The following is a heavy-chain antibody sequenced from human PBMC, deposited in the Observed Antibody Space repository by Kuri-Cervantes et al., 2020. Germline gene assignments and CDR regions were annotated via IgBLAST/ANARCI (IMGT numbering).Heavy chain of an antibody. V-gene: IGHV3-7*01. CDR2: IKQDGSEK. D-gene: IGHD3-22*01. CDR1: GFTFSSYG. Sequence: GESLKISCAASGFTFSSYGMSWVRQAPGKGLEWVANIKQDGSEKYYVDSVKGRFTISRDNAKNSLYLQMNSLRAEDTAVYYCAMGIQYYYDSSGYHSWFDPWGQGTLVTVSS. J-gene: IGHJ5*02. CDR3: AMGIQYYYDSSGYHSWFDP.